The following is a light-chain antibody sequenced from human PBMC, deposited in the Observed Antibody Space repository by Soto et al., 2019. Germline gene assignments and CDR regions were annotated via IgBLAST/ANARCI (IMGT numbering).Light chain of an antibody. V-gene: IGKV3-11*01. CDR1: QSISSY. Sequence: EIVMTQSPATLSLSPGERTRLSCRASQSISSYVAWYQQNPGQPPRLLIYGASNRATGIPARFSGSGSGTAYTPPTSSLEPEDFAVYYCRQHGSYPPRTFGQGTKVDI. CDR2: GAS. J-gene: IGKJ1*01. CDR3: RQHGSYPPRT.